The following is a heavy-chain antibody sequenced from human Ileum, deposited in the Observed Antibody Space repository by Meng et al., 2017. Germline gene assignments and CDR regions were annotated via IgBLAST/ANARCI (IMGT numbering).Heavy chain of an antibody. Sequence: QGRVQGSGPVLVVPWQTPSPACTVSGGSGSSGGYYWSWIRQPPGKGLEWIGHIYYSGSTNYNPSLKSRVTISVDMSKNQFSLKLNSVTAADTAIYFCARSSTSPASYFFDYWGQGTLVTVSS. CDR2: IYYSGST. V-gene: IGHV4-61*08. D-gene: IGHD6-6*01. J-gene: IGHJ4*02. CDR3: ARSSTSPASYFFDY. CDR1: GGSGSSGGYY.